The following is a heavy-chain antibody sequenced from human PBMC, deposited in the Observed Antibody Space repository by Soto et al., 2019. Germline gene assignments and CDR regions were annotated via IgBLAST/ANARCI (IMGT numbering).Heavy chain of an antibody. CDR1: AFTFSSYA. CDR2: ISGGGGST. Sequence: GGSLRLSCAASAFTFSSYAMSWVRQAPGKGLEWVSTISGGGGSTYYADSVKGRFTISRDNSKNTLYLQMNSLRVEDTAVYYCAKELSSGYYYFDYWGQGTLVTVSS. CDR3: AKELSSGYYYFDY. D-gene: IGHD6-19*01. J-gene: IGHJ4*02. V-gene: IGHV3-23*01.